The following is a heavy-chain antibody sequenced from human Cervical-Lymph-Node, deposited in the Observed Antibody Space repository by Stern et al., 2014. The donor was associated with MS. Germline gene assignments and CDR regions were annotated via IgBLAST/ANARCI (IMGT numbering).Heavy chain of an antibody. CDR3: VRGTYIYGDH. CDR2: ISWNGETT. D-gene: IGHD5-18*01. Sequence: QLVESGGVVVQPGGSLRLSCGASGFTFDDYPMHWVRQSPEKGLEWVSLISWNGETTDYVDSVKGRFIISRDNSNKSLYLQMNSLRIEDTALYYCVRGTYIYGDHWGQGTLVTVSS. CDR1: GFTFDDYP. V-gene: IGHV3-43*01. J-gene: IGHJ4*02.